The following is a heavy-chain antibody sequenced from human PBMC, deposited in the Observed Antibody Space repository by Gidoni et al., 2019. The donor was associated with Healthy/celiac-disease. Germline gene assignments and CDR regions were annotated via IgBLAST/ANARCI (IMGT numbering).Heavy chain of an antibody. V-gene: IGHV4-31*03. CDR3: ARGGAAALKSPYYFDY. D-gene: IGHD6-13*01. CDR2: IYYSGST. J-gene: IGHJ4*02. Sequence: QVQLQESGTGLVKPSETLSLTCTVSGGSISSGGYYWSWIRQHPGKGLEWIGYIYYSGSTYYNPSLTSRVTISVDTSKNQSSLKLSSVTAADTAVYYCARGGAAALKSPYYFDYWGQGTLVTVSS. CDR1: GGSISSGGYY.